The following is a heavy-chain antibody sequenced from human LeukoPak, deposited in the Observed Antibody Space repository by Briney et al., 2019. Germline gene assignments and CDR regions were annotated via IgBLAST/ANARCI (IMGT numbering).Heavy chain of an antibody. D-gene: IGHD2-15*01. CDR2: ISYDGSNK. Sequence: GGSLRLSCAASGFTFTSYGMHWVRQVPGKGLEWLALISYDGSNKYSADSVKGRFTISRDNSKNTLYLQMDSLRADDTAVYYCAKDTAAGECTGGNCYSYFDYWGQGTLVTVSS. CDR3: AKDTAAGECTGGNCYSYFDY. V-gene: IGHV3-30*18. J-gene: IGHJ4*02. CDR1: GFTFTSYG.